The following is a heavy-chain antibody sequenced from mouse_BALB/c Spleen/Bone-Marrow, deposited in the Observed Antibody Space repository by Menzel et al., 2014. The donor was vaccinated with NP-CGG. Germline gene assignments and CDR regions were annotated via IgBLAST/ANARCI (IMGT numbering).Heavy chain of an antibody. Sequence: EVKVVESGGGLVQPGGSLRLSCATSGFTFTDYYMNWVRQPPGKALEWLGFIRNKANGYTTEYSASVKGRFTISRDNSQSILYLQMNPLRAEDSATYYCARDSRSTVSHFDYWGQGTTLTVSS. V-gene: IGHV7-3*02. D-gene: IGHD1-1*01. CDR3: ARDSRSTVSHFDY. J-gene: IGHJ2*01. CDR1: GFTFTDYY. CDR2: IRNKANGYTT.